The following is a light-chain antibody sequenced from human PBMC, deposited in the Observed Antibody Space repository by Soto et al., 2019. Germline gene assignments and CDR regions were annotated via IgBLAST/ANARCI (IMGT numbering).Light chain of an antibody. V-gene: IGKV3-20*01. Sequence: ELVLTQSPGTLTLSPGDRATLSCRASLSLPSRSLAWYQERPGQAPRVLISAASTRAADIPDRFSASGSGTDFTLTINRLEPEDFAVYYSQQYDYSPRTIGQGTKVEVK. J-gene: IGKJ1*01. CDR1: LSLPSRS. CDR2: AAS. CDR3: QQYDYSPRT.